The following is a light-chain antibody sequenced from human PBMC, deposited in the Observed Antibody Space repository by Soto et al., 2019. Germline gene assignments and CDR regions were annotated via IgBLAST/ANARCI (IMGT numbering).Light chain of an antibody. CDR3: QEGTYWPA. CDR1: QSVSGS. J-gene: IGKJ4*01. CDR2: DAS. Sequence: EIVLTQSPAILSLSPGEKATLSCRASQSVSGSLGWYQQQPGQAPRLIIYDASVRATGIPARFSGSGSGTDFTLTISSLEPEDFAVYYCQEGTYWPAFGGGTKVDIK. V-gene: IGKV3-11*01.